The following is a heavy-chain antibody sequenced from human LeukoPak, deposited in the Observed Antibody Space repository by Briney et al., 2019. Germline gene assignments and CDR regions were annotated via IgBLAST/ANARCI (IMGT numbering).Heavy chain of an antibody. CDR2: ISDNSYYI. J-gene: IGHJ4*02. CDR3: AKDPWFGELLY. V-gene: IGHV3-21*01. Sequence: GGSLRLSCAASGFTFNTYSMNWVRQAPGKGLEWVSSISDNSYYIYYSDSVEGRFTISRDNAKNSLYLQMNSLRVEDTAVYYCAKDPWFGELLYWGQGTLVTVSS. CDR1: GFTFNTYS. D-gene: IGHD3-10*01.